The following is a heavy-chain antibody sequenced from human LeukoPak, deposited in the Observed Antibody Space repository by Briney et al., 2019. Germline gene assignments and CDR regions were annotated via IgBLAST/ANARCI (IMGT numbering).Heavy chain of an antibody. Sequence: GGSLRLSCAASGFTLSSYTMNWVRQAPGKGLEWVSYITSSSSTIYYADSVKGRFTISRDNSKNTLYLQMNSLRAEDTAVYYCAIYDSSGYYNYWGQGTLVTVSS. CDR2: ITSSSSTI. CDR3: AIYDSSGYYNY. CDR1: GFTLSSYT. D-gene: IGHD3-22*01. V-gene: IGHV3-48*01. J-gene: IGHJ4*02.